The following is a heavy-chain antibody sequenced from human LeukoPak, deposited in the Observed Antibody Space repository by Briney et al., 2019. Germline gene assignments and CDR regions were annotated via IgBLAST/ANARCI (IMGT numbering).Heavy chain of an antibody. J-gene: IGHJ3*02. D-gene: IGHD4-17*01. CDR3: ARSPLRRGGDYFILLTTDAFDI. V-gene: IGHV3-11*01. Sequence: PGGSLRLSCAASGFTFSDYYMSWIRQAPGKGLEWVSYISSSSNTIYYADSVKGRFTISRDNAKNSLYLQMNSLRAEDTALYYCARSPLRRGGDYFILLTTDAFDIWGQGTMVTVSS. CDR2: ISSSSNTI. CDR1: GFTFSDYY.